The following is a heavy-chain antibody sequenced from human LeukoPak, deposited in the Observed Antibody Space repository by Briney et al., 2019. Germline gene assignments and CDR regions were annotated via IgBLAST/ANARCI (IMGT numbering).Heavy chain of an antibody. CDR1: GYTFTGYY. CDR2: INPNSGGT. J-gene: IGHJ3*02. Sequence: ASVKVSCKASGYTFTGYYMHWVRHAPGQGLEWMGWINPNSGGTNYAQKFQGRVTMTRDTSISTAYMELSRLRSDDTAVYYCSRDEGHTLPDDAFDIWGQGTMVTVSS. CDR3: SRDEGHTLPDDAFDI. V-gene: IGHV1-2*02.